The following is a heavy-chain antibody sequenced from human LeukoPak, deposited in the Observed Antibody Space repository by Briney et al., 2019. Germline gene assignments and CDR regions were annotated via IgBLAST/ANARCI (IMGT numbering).Heavy chain of an antibody. V-gene: IGHV4-59*12. CDR2: IYYSGST. J-gene: IGHJ4*02. Sequence: PSETLSLTCTVSGGSISSYYWSWIRQPPGKGLEWIGYIYYSGSTNYNPSLESRVTISVDMSKNQFSLSLSSVTTADTAVYYCARDAPGIAAAGVYWGQGTLVTVS. CDR3: ARDAPGIAAAGVY. CDR1: GGSISSYY. D-gene: IGHD6-13*01.